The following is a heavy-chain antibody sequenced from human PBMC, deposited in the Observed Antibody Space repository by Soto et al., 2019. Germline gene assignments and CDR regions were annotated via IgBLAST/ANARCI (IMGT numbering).Heavy chain of an antibody. J-gene: IGHJ6*02. Sequence: QVQLQESGPGLVKPSQTLSLTCTVSGGSISSGGYYWSWIRQHPGKGLEWIGYIYYSGSTYYNPSLKRRVTISVDTSKNQFSLKLSSVTAADTAVYYCARDRCSGGSCYSGYYGMDVWGQGTTVTVSS. V-gene: IGHV4-31*03. CDR1: GGSISSGGYY. CDR2: IYYSGST. D-gene: IGHD2-15*01. CDR3: ARDRCSGGSCYSGYYGMDV.